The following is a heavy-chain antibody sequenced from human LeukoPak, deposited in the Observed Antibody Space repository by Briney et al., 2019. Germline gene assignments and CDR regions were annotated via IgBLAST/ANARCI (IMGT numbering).Heavy chain of an antibody. CDR1: GFTFSSYA. CDR2: ISGSGGST. V-gene: IGHV3-23*01. CDR3: AKDSSGWFGPDYYYYYGMDV. J-gene: IGHJ6*02. Sequence: PGGSLRLSCAASGFTFSSYAMSWVRQAPGEGLEWVSAISGSGGSTYYADSVKGRFTISRDNSKNTLYLQMNSLRAEDTAVYYCAKDSSGWFGPDYYYYYGMDVWGQGTTVTVSS. D-gene: IGHD6-19*01.